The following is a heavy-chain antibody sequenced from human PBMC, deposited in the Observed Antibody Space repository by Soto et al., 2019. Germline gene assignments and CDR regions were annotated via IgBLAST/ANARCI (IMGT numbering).Heavy chain of an antibody. CDR3: AREPYSSSSPFDY. CDR2: INHSGST. J-gene: IGHJ4*02. Sequence: SETLSLTCAVYGGSFSGYYWSWIRQPPGKGLEWIGEINHSGSTNYNPSLKSRVTISVDTSKNQFSLKLSSVTAADTAVYYCAREPYSSSSPFDYWGQGTLVTVSS. D-gene: IGHD6-6*01. V-gene: IGHV4-34*01. CDR1: GGSFSGYY.